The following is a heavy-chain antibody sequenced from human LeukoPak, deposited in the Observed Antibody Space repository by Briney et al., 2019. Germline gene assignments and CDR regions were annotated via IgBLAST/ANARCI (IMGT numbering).Heavy chain of an antibody. Sequence: SETLSLTCTVSGGYSISRSSYYWGWIRQPPGKGLEWIGSIYYTGSTYYNPSLQSRVTISVDTSKNQFSLKMKSLTAGDTAVYYCARGPGTWYYYWGQGTLVTVSS. V-gene: IGHV4-39*01. J-gene: IGHJ4*02. CDR2: IYYTGST. D-gene: IGHD6-13*01. CDR1: GGYSISRSSYY. CDR3: ARGPGTWYYY.